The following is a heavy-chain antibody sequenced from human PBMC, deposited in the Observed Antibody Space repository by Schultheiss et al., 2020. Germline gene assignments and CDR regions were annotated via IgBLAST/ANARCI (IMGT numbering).Heavy chain of an antibody. CDR3: AKDPKNWFDP. Sequence: GGSLRLSCAASGFTFSSYAMHWVRQAPGKGLEWVSSISGGSTYYADSRKGRFTISRDNSKNTLYLQMNSLRAEDTAVYYCAKDPKNWFDPWGQGTLVTVSS. CDR2: ISGGST. V-gene: IGHV3-38-3*01. CDR1: GFTFSSYA. J-gene: IGHJ5*02.